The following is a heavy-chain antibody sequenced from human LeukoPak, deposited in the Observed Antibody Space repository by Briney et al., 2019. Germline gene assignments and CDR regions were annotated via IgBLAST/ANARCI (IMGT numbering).Heavy chain of an antibody. CDR3: SRESGAFSPFGY. J-gene: IGHJ4*02. V-gene: IGHV4-4*02. D-gene: IGHD1-26*01. CDR2: ISLSGVT. CDR1: GGSISSTNW. Sequence: SETLSLTCGVSGGSISSTNWWSWVRQPPGQGLEWIGEISLSGVTNYNPSLKGRVTMSLDRSKNYLSLTLTSVTAADTAVYYCSRESGAFSPFGYWGQGTLVTVSS.